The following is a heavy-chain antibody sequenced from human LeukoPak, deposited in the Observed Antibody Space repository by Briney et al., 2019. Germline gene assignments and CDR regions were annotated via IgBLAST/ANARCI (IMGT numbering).Heavy chain of an antibody. CDR1: GFTFTTFG. CDR3: VRPFDY. Sequence: GGSLRLSCAASGFTFTTFGMHWVRQAPGKGLEWVAFIHYDGTDKYYADSVKGRFTISRDNSKNTLYLQMHSLRAEDTAVYYCVRPFDYWGQGTLVTVSS. V-gene: IGHV3-30*02. CDR2: IHYDGTDK. J-gene: IGHJ4*02.